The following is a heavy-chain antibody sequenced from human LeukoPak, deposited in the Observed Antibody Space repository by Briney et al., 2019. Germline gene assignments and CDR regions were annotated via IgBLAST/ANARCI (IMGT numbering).Heavy chain of an antibody. CDR2: FYYSGST. D-gene: IGHD6-13*01. CDR1: GGSINSRPYY. J-gene: IGHJ6*03. Sequence: PSETLSLTCTVSGGSINSRPYYWGWIRQPPGKGLEWLGSFYYSGSTYYKPSLKSRVTISVDTSKNQFSLKLSSVTAADTAVYYCARAFLRYSSSWYSFEYYYYYMDVWGKGTTVTVSS. V-gene: IGHV4-39*01. CDR3: ARAFLRYSSSWYSFEYYYYYMDV.